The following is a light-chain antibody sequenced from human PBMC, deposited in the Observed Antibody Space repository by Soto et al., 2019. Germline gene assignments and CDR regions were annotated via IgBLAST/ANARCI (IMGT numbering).Light chain of an antibody. CDR1: QSFNTW. CDR2: KTS. CDR3: KQYNSYPYT. Sequence: DVQMTQSPSSLSPSVGDRVTITCRASQSFNTWLAWYQQKPGKAPKLLIYKTSILESGVPSRFSGSGSGTEFPLTISSLQPKDSATYYCKQYNSYPYTFGQGTKLEI. V-gene: IGKV1-5*03. J-gene: IGKJ2*01.